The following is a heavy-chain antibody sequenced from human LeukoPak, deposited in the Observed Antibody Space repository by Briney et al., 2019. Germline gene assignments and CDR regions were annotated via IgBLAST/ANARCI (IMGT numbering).Heavy chain of an antibody. CDR2: ISGSGGST. Sequence: PGGSLRLSCAASGFIFSSYAMSWVRQAPGKGLECVSAISGSGGSTYYADSVRGRFTISRDNSKNTLYLQMNSLRAEDTAVYYCAKDPRPRFLEGLPIGYWGQGTLVTVSS. CDR1: GFIFSSYA. J-gene: IGHJ4*02. D-gene: IGHD3-3*01. V-gene: IGHV3-23*01. CDR3: AKDPRPRFLEGLPIGY.